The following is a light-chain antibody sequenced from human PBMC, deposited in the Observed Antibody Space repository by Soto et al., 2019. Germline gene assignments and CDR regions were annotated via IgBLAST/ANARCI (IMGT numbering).Light chain of an antibody. J-gene: IGKJ1*01. CDR1: QSVSSN. V-gene: IGKV3D-15*01. CDR2: GAS. CDR3: QQYNNWPPPCT. Sequence: EIVMTQSPATLSVSPGERATLSCRASQSVSSNLAWYQQKPGQAPRLLIYGASTRATGIPARFSGSGSGTEFTLTISSLQSEDFAVYYCQQYNNWPPPCTFGQGTRVEI.